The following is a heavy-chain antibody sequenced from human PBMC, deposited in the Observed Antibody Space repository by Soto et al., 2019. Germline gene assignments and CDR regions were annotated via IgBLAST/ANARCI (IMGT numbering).Heavy chain of an antibody. V-gene: IGHV1-3*01. J-gene: IGHJ4*02. D-gene: IGHD3-10*01. CDR1: GYTFTSYA. Sequence: QVQLVQSGAEVKKPGASVKVSCKASGYTFTSYAMHWVRQAPGQRLEWMGWINAGNGTTKYSQKFHVRGTITRDIAARTANMELSILRSEDTAVDYCARSITMVWEARSNLSDYWCQGTLVTVSS. CDR2: INAGNGTT. CDR3: ARSITMVWEARSNLSDY.